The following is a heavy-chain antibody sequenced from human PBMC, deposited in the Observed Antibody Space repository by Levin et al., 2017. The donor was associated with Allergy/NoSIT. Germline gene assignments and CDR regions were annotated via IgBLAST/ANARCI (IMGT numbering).Heavy chain of an antibody. J-gene: IGHJ4*02. CDR3: ARFYSGYDLTPFPTDY. V-gene: IGHV1-18*01. D-gene: IGHD5-12*01. Sequence: GESLKISCKASGYTFTSYGISWVRQAPGQGLEWMGWISAYNGNTNYAQKLQGRVTMTTDTSTSTAYMELRSLRSDDTAVYYCARFYSGYDLTPFPTDYWGQGTLVTVSS. CDR2: ISAYNGNT. CDR1: GYTFTSYG.